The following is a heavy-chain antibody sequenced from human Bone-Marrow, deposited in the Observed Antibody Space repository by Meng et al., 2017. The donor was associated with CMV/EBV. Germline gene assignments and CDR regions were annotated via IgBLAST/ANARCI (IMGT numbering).Heavy chain of an antibody. V-gene: IGHV1-2*02. CDR3: ARDPTNYDFWSGYFDY. Sequence: GSTLTSYYMHWVRQGPGQGLEWMGWINHTSGGTNYAQKFQGRVTMTRDTSIIKAYMELSRLRSDDTAVYYCARDPTNYDFWSGYFDYWGQGTLVTVSS. CDR2: INHTSGGT. J-gene: IGHJ4*02. D-gene: IGHD3-3*01. CDR1: GSTLTSYY.